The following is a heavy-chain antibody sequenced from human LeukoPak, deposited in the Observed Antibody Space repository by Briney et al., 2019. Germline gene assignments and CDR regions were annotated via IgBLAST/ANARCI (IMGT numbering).Heavy chain of an antibody. CDR3: ARVIVVVPAADLGRTENWFDP. V-gene: IGHV3-7*01. J-gene: IGHJ5*02. CDR1: GFTFSSYW. CDR2: IKQDGSEK. D-gene: IGHD2-2*01. Sequence: PGGPLRLSCAASGFTFSSYWMSWVRQAPGKGLEWVANIKQDGSEKYYVDSVKGRFTISRDTAKNSLYLQMNSLGAEDTAVYYCARVIVVVPAADLGRTENWFDPWGQGTLVTVSS.